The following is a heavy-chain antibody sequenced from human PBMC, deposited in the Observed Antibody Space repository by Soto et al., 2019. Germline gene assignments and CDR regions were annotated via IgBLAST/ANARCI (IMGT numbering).Heavy chain of an antibody. CDR1: GGSFSGYY. D-gene: IGHD5-12*01. CDR2: INHSGST. V-gene: IGHV4-34*01. J-gene: IGHJ4*02. Sequence: QVQLQQWGAGLLKPSETLSLTCAVYGGSFSGYYWSWIRQPPGKGLEWIGEINHSGSTNYNPSLKSRVTISVDTSKNQFSLKLSSVTAADTAVYYCARGRRWLQPYFDYWGQGTLVTVSS. CDR3: ARGRRWLQPYFDY.